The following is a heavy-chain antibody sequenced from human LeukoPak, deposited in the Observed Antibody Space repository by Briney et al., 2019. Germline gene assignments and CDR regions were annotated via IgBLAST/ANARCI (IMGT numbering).Heavy chain of an antibody. Sequence: GGTLRLSCAASGFIFSNYGMSWVRQAPGKGLEWVSGIRGNADTTYYADSVKGRFSIFRDNSKNMLYLKMNSLRVEDTAVYYCAKGHADSSGYYYFDSWGQGTLVTVPS. V-gene: IGHV3-23*01. D-gene: IGHD3-22*01. J-gene: IGHJ4*02. CDR2: IRGNADTT. CDR3: AKGHADSSGYYYFDS. CDR1: GFIFSNYG.